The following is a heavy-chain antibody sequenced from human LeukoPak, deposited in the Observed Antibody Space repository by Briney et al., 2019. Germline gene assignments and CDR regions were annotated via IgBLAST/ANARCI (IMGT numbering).Heavy chain of an antibody. V-gene: IGHV4-59*08. CDR3: ARRVAAAGGWFDP. Sequence: SETLSPTCTVSGGSISSYYWSWIRQPPGKGLEWIGYIYYSGSTNYNPSLKSRVTISVDTSKNQFSLKLSSVTAADTAVYYCARRVAAAGGWFDPWGQGTLVTVSS. CDR2: IYYSGST. CDR1: GGSISSYY. D-gene: IGHD6-13*01. J-gene: IGHJ5*02.